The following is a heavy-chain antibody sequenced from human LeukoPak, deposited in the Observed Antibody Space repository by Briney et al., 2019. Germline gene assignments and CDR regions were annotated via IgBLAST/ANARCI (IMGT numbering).Heavy chain of an antibody. Sequence: GRSLRLSCAASGFTFSSYWMHWVRQAPGKGLVWVSRINSDGSSTSYADSVKGRFTNSRDNAKNTLYLQMNSLRAEDTAVYYCARSPYGDYSFDYWGQGTLVTVSS. CDR2: INSDGSST. D-gene: IGHD4-17*01. V-gene: IGHV3-74*01. J-gene: IGHJ4*02. CDR1: GFTFSSYW. CDR3: ARSPYGDYSFDY.